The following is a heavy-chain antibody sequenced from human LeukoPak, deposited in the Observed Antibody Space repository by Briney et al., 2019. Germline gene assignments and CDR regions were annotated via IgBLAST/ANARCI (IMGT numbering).Heavy chain of an antibody. J-gene: IGHJ4*02. Sequence: GESLRLSCAASGFTFSSYSMNWVRQAPGKGLEWVSSISSSSSYIYYADSVKGRFTISRDNAKNSLYLQMNSLRAEDTAVYYCARSSAVAGTLDYWGQGTLVTVSS. CDR1: GFTFSSYS. CDR2: ISSSSSYI. CDR3: ARSSAVAGTLDY. V-gene: IGHV3-21*01. D-gene: IGHD6-19*01.